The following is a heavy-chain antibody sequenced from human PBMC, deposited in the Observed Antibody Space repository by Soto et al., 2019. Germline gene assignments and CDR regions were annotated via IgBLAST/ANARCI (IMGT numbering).Heavy chain of an antibody. J-gene: IGHJ4*02. V-gene: IGHV4-39*01. D-gene: IGHD4-4*01. Sequence: LLASGPGLVKPSETLSLTCTVSGGSIITTTYYWGWLRQPPGKGLEWIGSVYYSGSTYYNPSLKSRVTISVDTSMNQFSLMLSSVTAADTAVYFCARAPTDYSHDYWGLGNLVTVSS. CDR3: ARAPTDYSHDY. CDR1: GGSIITTTYY. CDR2: VYYSGST.